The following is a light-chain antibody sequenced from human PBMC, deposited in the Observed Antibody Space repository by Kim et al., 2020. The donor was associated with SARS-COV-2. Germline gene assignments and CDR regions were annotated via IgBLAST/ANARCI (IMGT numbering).Light chain of an antibody. CDR1: QDINRA. V-gene: IGKV1D-13*01. CDR2: DAS. Sequence: ASVGGRVTITCRASQDINRALAWYQQKPGKAAKLLIYDASSLESGVPSRFSGSGSGTDFTLTISSLQPEDFATYYCQQFINYPLTFGGGTKVDIK. J-gene: IGKJ4*01. CDR3: QQFINYPLT.